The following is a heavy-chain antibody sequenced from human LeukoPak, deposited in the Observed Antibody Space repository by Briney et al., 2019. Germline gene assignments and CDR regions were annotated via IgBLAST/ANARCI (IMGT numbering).Heavy chain of an antibody. CDR1: GGSFSSYY. J-gene: IGHJ4*02. D-gene: IGHD5-12*01. CDR2: IYYSGST. V-gene: IGHV4-39*01. Sequence: SETLSLTCAVYGGSFSSYYWGWIRQPPGKGLEWIGSIYYSGSTYYNPSLKSRVTISVDTSKNQFSLKLSSVTAADTAVYYCARPSGYDQYYFDYWGQGTLVTVSS. CDR3: ARPSGYDQYYFDY.